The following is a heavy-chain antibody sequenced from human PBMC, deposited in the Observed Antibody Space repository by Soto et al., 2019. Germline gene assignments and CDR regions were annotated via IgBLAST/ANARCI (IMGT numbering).Heavy chain of an antibody. CDR1: GYTFTSYG. Sequence: QVQLVQSGAEVKKPGASVKVSCKASGYTFTSYGISWVRQAPGQGLEWMGWISAYNGNTNYAQKLQGRVTMTTDTSTSTAYMEQRSLRSDDTAVYYCAREGLGYCSSTSCYTFSGMDVWGQGTTVTVSS. CDR3: AREGLGYCSSTSCYTFSGMDV. D-gene: IGHD2-2*02. J-gene: IGHJ6*02. V-gene: IGHV1-18*04. CDR2: ISAYNGNT.